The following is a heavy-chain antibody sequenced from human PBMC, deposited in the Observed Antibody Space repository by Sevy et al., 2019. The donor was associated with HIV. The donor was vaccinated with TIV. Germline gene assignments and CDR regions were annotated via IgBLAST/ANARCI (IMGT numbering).Heavy chain of an antibody. J-gene: IGHJ6*02. D-gene: IGHD1-26*01. V-gene: IGHV5-51*01. CDR3: ARRGILLRGGDYFYYGLDV. Sequence: GESLKISCKGSGYDFSTYWIAWVRQMPGKGLELMGIIFPGDSDTRYSPSFQGQVTISAEKSIRASYQQWRSRKASDTAKYYCARRGILLRGGDYFYYGLDVWGQGTTVTVSS. CDR2: IFPGDSDT. CDR1: GYDFSTYW.